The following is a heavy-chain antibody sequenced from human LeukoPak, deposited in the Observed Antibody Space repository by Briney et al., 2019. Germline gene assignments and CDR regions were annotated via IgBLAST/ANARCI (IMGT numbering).Heavy chain of an antibody. Sequence: GASVTVSCKASGYTFTSYYMHWVRQAPGQGLEWMGIINPSGGSTSYAQKFQGRVTMTRDMSTSTVYMELSSLRSEDTAVYYCARDPIRITIFGVERGYYYYYMDVWGKGTTVTVSS. D-gene: IGHD3-3*01. CDR3: ARDPIRITIFGVERGYYYYYMDV. V-gene: IGHV1-46*01. CDR2: INPSGGST. CDR1: GYTFTSYY. J-gene: IGHJ6*03.